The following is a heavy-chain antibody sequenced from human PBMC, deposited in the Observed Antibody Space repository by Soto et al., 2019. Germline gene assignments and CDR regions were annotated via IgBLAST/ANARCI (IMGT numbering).Heavy chain of an antibody. CDR3: ARVRRFLEWLPS. Sequence: QVQLVQSGAEVKKPGSSVKVSCKASGGTFSSYTFSWVRQAPGQGLEWMGGIIPISGSANYVQRFQGRVTIPADISTSTVYMEVSSLRSEDTAVYYCARVRRFLEWLPSWGQGTLVTVSS. J-gene: IGHJ4*02. CDR1: GGTFSSYT. V-gene: IGHV1-69*14. CDR2: IIPISGSA. D-gene: IGHD3-3*01.